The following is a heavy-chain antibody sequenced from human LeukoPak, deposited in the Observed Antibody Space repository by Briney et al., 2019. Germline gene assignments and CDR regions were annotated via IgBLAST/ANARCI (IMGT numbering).Heavy chain of an antibody. J-gene: IGHJ4*02. CDR2: INPNSGGT. CDR3: ARDLPYYYDSSGYYSSFDY. D-gene: IGHD3-22*01. V-gene: IGHV1-2*02. Sequence: ASVKVSCKASGYTFTGYYMHWVRRAPGQGLEWMGWINPNSGGTNYAQKFQGRVTMTRDTSISTAYMELSRLRSDDTAVYYCARDLPYYYDSSGYYSSFDYWGQGTLVTVSS. CDR1: GYTFTGYY.